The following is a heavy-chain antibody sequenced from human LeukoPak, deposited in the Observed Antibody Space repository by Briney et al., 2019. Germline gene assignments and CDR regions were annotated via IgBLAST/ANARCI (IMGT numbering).Heavy chain of an antibody. CDR2: IDPSGGRT. J-gene: IGHJ3*02. V-gene: IGHV1-46*01. D-gene: IGHD3-10*01. CDR3: VRPAPTGVDAFDT. Sequence: AASVKVSCKASGYTFTTYHMHWVRQAPGQGLEWMGTIDPSGGRTAYAQQFQGRVTLTRDRSTSTVFMELSRLRSENTAVYYWVRPAPTGVDAFDTWGQGTLVTVSS. CDR1: GYTFTTYH.